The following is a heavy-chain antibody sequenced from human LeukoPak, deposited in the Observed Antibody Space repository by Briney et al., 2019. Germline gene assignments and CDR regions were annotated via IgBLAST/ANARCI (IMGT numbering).Heavy chain of an antibody. D-gene: IGHD1-26*01. J-gene: IGHJ4*02. Sequence: SETLSLTCAVYGGSFSGYYWSWIRQPPGKGLEWIGEINHSGSTNYTPSLESRVTISVDTSKNQFSLKLRSVTAADTAVYYCARGRRGSASHWGQGTLVTVSS. CDR1: GGSFSGYY. CDR3: ARGRRGSASH. CDR2: INHSGST. V-gene: IGHV4-34*01.